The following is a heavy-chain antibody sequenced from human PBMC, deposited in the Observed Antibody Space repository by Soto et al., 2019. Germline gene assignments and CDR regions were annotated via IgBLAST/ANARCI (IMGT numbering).Heavy chain of an antibody. V-gene: IGHV4-39*01. J-gene: IGHJ3*01. D-gene: IGHD2-2*01. CDR3: ARRRSASSLLDV. CDR1: GDSIRNTDYY. CDR2: IYYSGII. Sequence: SETLSLTCTFSGDSIRNTDYYWGWIRQPPGKGLEWLGNIYYSGIINYSPSLKSRVTMSVDSSRNQFSLKVSSVTAADTAVYYWARRRSASSLLDVW.